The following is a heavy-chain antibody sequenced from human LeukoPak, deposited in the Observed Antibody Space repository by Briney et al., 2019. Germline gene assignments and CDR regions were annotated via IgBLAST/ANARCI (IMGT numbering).Heavy chain of an antibody. J-gene: IGHJ6*02. CDR3: ARDYYDFWSGPQYGMDV. Sequence: SVKVSCKASGYTFTSYYMHWVRQAPGQGLEWMGGIIPIFGTANYAQKFQGRVTITADESTSTAYMELSSLRSEDTAVYYCARDYYDFWSGPQYGMDVWGQGTTVTVSS. D-gene: IGHD3-3*01. CDR2: IIPIFGTA. CDR1: GYTFTSYY. V-gene: IGHV1-69*13.